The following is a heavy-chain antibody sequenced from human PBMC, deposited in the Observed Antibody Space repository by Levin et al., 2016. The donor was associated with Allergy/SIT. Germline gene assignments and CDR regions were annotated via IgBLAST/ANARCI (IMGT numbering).Heavy chain of an antibody. D-gene: IGHD1-26*01. J-gene: IGHJ6*02. CDR3: AKVSQSGSYVYYYYGMDV. V-gene: IGHV3-23*01. Sequence: VRQMPGKGLEWVSAISGSGGSTYYADSVKGRFTISRDNSKNTLYLQMNSLRAEDTAVYYCAKVSQSGSYVYYYYGMDVWGQGTTVTVSS. CDR2: ISGSGGST.